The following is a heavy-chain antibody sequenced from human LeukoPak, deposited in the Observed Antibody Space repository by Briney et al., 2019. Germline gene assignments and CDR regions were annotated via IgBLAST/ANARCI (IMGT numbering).Heavy chain of an antibody. CDR2: IYHSGST. J-gene: IGHJ3*02. CDR1: GGSISSSNW. CDR3: ARETTYYDFWSGYYPDAFDI. Sequence: SETLSLTCAVSGGSISSSNWWSWVRQPPGKGLEWIGEIYHSGSTNYNPSLKSRVTISVDTSKNQFSLKLSSVTAADTAVYYCARETTYYDFWSGYYPDAFDIWGQGTMVTVSS. D-gene: IGHD3-3*01. V-gene: IGHV4-4*02.